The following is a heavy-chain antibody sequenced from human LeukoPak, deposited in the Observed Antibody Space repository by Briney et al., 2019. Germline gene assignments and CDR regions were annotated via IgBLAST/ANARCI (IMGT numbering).Heavy chain of an antibody. V-gene: IGHV4-59*01. CDR2: INYSGNT. Sequence: SETLSLTCTVSGDSISSYYWSWIRQPPGKGLEWMGYINYSGNTNYNPSLKSRVTISVDTSKNQFSLRLTSVTAADTAVYYCAREGRQDYVYFDCWGQGTLVTVSS. CDR3: AREGRQDYVYFDC. D-gene: IGHD4-17*01. CDR1: GDSISSYY. J-gene: IGHJ4*02.